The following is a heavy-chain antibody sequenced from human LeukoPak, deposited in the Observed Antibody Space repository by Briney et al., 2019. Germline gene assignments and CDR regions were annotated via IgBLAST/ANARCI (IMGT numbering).Heavy chain of an antibody. CDR3: ARGYGLVGTLVDY. CDR1: GYTLTAYY. J-gene: IGHJ4*02. V-gene: IGHV1-2*02. D-gene: IGHD1-7*01. CDR2: INPNSGDR. Sequence: ASVNVSCKASGYTLTAYYMHWVRQAPGQGLEWMGWINPNSGDRDYAQKFQGRVTVTRDTSISTAYMELSNLRLDDTAVYYCARGYGLVGTLVDYWGEGTLFTVSS.